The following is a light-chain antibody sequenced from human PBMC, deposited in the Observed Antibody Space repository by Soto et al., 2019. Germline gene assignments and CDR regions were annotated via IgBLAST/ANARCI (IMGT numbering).Light chain of an antibody. CDR1: QSVTSRY. J-gene: IGKJ5*01. V-gene: IGKV3D-15*01. CDR3: QQYNNWPPIT. CDR2: GAS. Sequence: EIVLTQSPGTLSLSPGESATLSCRASQSVTSRYLAWYQQKPGQAPRLLIHGASSRATGTPARFSGSGSGTEFTLTISSLQSEDFAVYYCQQYNNWPPITFGQGTRLEI.